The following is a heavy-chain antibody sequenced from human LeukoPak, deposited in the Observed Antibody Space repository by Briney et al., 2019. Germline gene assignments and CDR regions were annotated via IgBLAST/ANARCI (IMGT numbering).Heavy chain of an antibody. D-gene: IGHD5-12*01. V-gene: IGHV4-31*03. CDR3: ARGHDFGIRVAPFDY. CDR2: IYYSGST. CDR1: GGSISSGGYY. Sequence: SETLSLTCTVSGGSISSGGYYWSWIRQHPGKGLEWIGYIYYSGSTYYNPSLKSRVTISVDTSKNQFSLKLSSVTAAATAVYYCARGHDFGIRVAPFDYWGQGTLVTVSS. J-gene: IGHJ4*02.